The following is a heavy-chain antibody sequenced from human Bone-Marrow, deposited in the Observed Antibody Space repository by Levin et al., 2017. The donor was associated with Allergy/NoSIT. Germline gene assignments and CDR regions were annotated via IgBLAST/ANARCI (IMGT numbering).Heavy chain of an antibody. V-gene: IGHV3-23*03. J-gene: IGHJ3*01. CDR3: AKKQGGTSGFSFDV. CDR1: GFTLTEYA. D-gene: IGHD1-26*01. Sequence: GESLKISCDASGFTLTEYAMSWVRQAPGKGLEWVSVISGGGFNTYYGDSVKGRFTVSRDNSKNTLYLELNSLRAEDTAVYYCAKKQGGTSGFSFDVWGQGTMVTVSS. CDR2: ISGGGFNT.